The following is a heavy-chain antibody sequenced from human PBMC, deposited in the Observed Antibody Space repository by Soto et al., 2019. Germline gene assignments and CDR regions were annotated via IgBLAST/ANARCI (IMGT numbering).Heavy chain of an antibody. Sequence: SETRSLTCAVSGASSITNNLWSCVRQPPAKGLEWIGEVYHSGSTNCNPSLKSRVTISIAKSKNQFSLRLTSMTAADTAVYYCAVPGAGDFDYWSQGTLVTVSS. CDR2: VYHSGST. V-gene: IGHV4-4*02. CDR1: GASSITNNL. CDR3: AVPGAGDFDY. D-gene: IGHD6-13*01. J-gene: IGHJ4*02.